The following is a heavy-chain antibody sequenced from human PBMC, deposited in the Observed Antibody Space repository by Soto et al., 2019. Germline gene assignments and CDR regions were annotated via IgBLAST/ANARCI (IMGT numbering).Heavy chain of an antibody. V-gene: IGHV3-33*01. J-gene: IGHJ6*02. CDR1: GFTFSSYG. CDR2: IWYDGSNK. Sequence: GGSLRLSCAASGFTFSSYGMHWVRQAPGKGLEWVAVIWYDGSNKYYADSVKGRFTISRDNSKNTLYLQMNSLRAEDTAVYYWARMHRSAQDSYYYYYGMDVWGQGTTGTVSS. CDR3: ARMHRSAQDSYYYYYGMDV. D-gene: IGHD2-15*01.